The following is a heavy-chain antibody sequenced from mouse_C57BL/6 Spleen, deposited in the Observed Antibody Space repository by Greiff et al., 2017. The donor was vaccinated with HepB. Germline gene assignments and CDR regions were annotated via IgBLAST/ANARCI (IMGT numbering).Heavy chain of an antibody. CDR3: ARRELGGAWFAY. D-gene: IGHD4-1*01. J-gene: IGHJ3*01. Sequence: QVQLKQSGAELVMPGASVKLSCKASGYTFTSYWMHWVKQRPGQGLEWIGEIDPSDSYTNYNQKFKGKSTLTVDKSSSTAYMQLSSLTSEDSAVYYCARRELGGAWFAYWGQGTLVTVSA. CDR1: GYTFTSYW. V-gene: IGHV1-69*01. CDR2: IDPSDSYT.